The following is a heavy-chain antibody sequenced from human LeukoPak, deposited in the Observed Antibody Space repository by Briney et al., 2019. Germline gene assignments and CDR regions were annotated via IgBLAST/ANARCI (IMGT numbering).Heavy chain of an antibody. D-gene: IGHD3-3*01. CDR1: GGSISNYY. CDR3: ERDHSDYHPLYYYYYGMDV. CDR2: IYTSGTT. Sequence: KSSDTLSLTATVSGGSISNYYWSWIRQPAGKGLEWIGRIYTSGTTNYHPSLKSRVTMSVDTSKTQFSLTLSSVTAADTAVYHCERDHSDYHPLYYYYYGMDVWGQGTTVTVSS. V-gene: IGHV4-4*07. J-gene: IGHJ6*02.